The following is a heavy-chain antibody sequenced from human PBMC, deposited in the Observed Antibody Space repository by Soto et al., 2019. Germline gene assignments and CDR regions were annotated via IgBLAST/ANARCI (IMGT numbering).Heavy chain of an antibody. CDR3: AKDTHLFDSSGYYAFDQ. V-gene: IGHV3-30*18. CDR1: GSTFRNYG. J-gene: IGHJ4*02. CDR2: VSFDGSNT. D-gene: IGHD3-22*01. Sequence: QVQLVESGGGVVQPGRSLRLSCAASGSTFRNYGIHWVRQAPGTGLQWVANVSFDGSNTHYVDSVQGRFTISRDNSVNTVYLQMIILRVEDTAVYYCAKDTHLFDSSGYYAFDQWGQGTLVTVSS.